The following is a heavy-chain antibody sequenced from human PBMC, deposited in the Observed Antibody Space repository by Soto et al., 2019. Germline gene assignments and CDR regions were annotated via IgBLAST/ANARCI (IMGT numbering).Heavy chain of an antibody. J-gene: IGHJ6*03. D-gene: IGHD4-17*01. CDR3: ARHLGFRHDYGDYDKAPTYYYYYMDV. CDR1: GGSISSSSYY. V-gene: IGHV4-39*01. Sequence: SETLSLTCTVSGGSISSSSYYWGWIRQPPGKGLEWIGSIYYSGSTYYNPSLKSRVTISVDTSKNQFSLKLSSVTAADTAVYYCARHLGFRHDYGDYDKAPTYYYYYMDVWGKGTTVTVSS. CDR2: IYYSGST.